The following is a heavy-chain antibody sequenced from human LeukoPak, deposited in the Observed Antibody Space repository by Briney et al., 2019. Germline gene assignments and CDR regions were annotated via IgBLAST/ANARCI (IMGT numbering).Heavy chain of an antibody. D-gene: IGHD6-19*01. J-gene: IGHJ4*02. CDR3: ASLSQWLVLDY. CDR2: ISHSGST. Sequence: SETLSLTCAVYGGSFSTYYWTWIRQPPGRGLEWIGQISHSGSTNYNPSLKSRVTISVDTSKNQFSLKLSSVTAADTAVYYCASLSQWLVLDYWGQGTLVTVSS. CDR1: GGSFSTYY. V-gene: IGHV4-34*01.